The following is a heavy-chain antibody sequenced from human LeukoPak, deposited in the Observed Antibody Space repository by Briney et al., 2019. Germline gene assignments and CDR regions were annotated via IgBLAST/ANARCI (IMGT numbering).Heavy chain of an antibody. J-gene: IGHJ4*02. CDR1: GFTLSSYG. CDR2: IWYDGSNK. CDR3: ASERIAVAGAKVDY. Sequence: PGGSLRLSCAASGFTLSSYGMHWVRQAPGKGLEWVAVIWYDGSNKYYADSVKGRFTISRDNSKNTLYLQMNSLRAEDTAVYYCASERIAVAGAKVDYWGQGTLVTVSS. D-gene: IGHD6-19*01. V-gene: IGHV3-33*08.